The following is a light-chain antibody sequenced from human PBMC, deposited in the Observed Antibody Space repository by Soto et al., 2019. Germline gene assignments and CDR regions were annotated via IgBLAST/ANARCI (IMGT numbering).Light chain of an antibody. J-gene: IGKJ1*01. CDR1: QNIRNW. CDR2: DAS. CDR3: LQDYNYPPT. Sequence: DIQMTHSPSTLSASVGDSVTITFRASQNIRNWLAWYQQKPGKAPNPLIYDASSLKSGVPARFSGSGSGTEFTLTISSLQPDDCATYYCLQDYNYPPTFGPGTKVDIK. V-gene: IGKV1-5*01.